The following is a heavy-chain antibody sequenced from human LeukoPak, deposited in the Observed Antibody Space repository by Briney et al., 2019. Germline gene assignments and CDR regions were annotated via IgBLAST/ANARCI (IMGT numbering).Heavy chain of an antibody. CDR2: ISGSGGST. V-gene: IGHV3-23*01. CDR1: GFTFSSYA. J-gene: IGHJ5*02. Sequence: PGGSLRLSCAASGFTFSSYAMSWVRQAPGKGLEWVSAISGSGGSTYYADSVKGRFTISRDNSKNTLYLQMNSLRAEDTAVYYCAKDEPEHYYGSGSQDNWFDPWGQGTLVTVSS. CDR3: AKDEPEHYYGSGSQDNWFDP. D-gene: IGHD3-10*01.